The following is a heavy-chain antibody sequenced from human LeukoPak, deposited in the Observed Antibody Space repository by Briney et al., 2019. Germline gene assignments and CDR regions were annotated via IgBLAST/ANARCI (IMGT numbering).Heavy chain of an antibody. CDR1: GFIFSNYT. J-gene: IGHJ4*02. D-gene: IGHD3-3*01. V-gene: IGHV3-21*01. Sequence: GGSLRLSCGASGFIFSNYTMNWVRQAPGKGLEWVSSISSRGSYTYFAESVKGRFTISRDNAKNSLYLQMTSLRAEDTAVYYCARPSGITIFGVVTDMYYFDYWGQGTLVTVSS. CDR3: ARPSGITIFGVVTDMYYFDY. CDR2: ISSRGSYT.